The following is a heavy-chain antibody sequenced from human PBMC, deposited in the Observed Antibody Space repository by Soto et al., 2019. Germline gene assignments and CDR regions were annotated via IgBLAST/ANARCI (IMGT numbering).Heavy chain of an antibody. Sequence: QVQLVQSGAEVKKPGASVKVSCKASGYTFTNYAMHWVRQAPGQRLEWMGWINAGNGNTKYSQKFQRRVTIIRDTSASTAYMELSSLRSEDTAVYYCARGDYYDIHNYWGQGTLVTVSS. CDR3: ARGDYYDIHNY. V-gene: IGHV1-3*01. CDR1: GYTFTNYA. CDR2: INAGNGNT. D-gene: IGHD3-22*01. J-gene: IGHJ4*02.